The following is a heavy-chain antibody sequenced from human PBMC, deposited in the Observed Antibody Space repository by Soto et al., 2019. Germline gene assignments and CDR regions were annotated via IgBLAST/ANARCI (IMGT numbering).Heavy chain of an antibody. CDR1: GFTFSSYA. CDR2: ISGSGGST. Sequence: GWSLRLSCAASGFTFSSYAMSWVRQAPGKGLEWVSAISGSGGSTYYADSVKGRFTISRDNSKNTLYLQMNSLRAEDTAVYYCAKDRIAVVPGPLDYWGQGTLVTVSS. CDR3: AKDRIAVVPGPLDY. V-gene: IGHV3-23*01. J-gene: IGHJ4*02. D-gene: IGHD6-19*01.